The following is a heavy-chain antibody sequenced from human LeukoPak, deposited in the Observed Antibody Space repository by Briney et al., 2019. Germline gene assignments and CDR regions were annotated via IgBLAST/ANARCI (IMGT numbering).Heavy chain of an antibody. J-gene: IGHJ6*03. CDR2: IYYSGST. Sequence: SETLSLTCTVSGGSISSYYWSWIRQPPGKGLEWIGYIYYSGSTSYNPSLKSRVTISVDKSKNQFSLKLSSVTAADTAVYYCARVGYYDSSGTINYYMDVWGKGTTVTVSS. V-gene: IGHV4-59*12. CDR3: ARVGYYDSSGTINYYMDV. D-gene: IGHD3-22*01. CDR1: GGSISSYY.